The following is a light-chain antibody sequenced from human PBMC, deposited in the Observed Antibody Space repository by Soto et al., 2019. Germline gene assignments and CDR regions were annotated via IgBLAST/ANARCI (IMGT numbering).Light chain of an antibody. CDR2: DAS. CDR1: QSISRW. Sequence: DIRMTQSPSTLPASIGDRVTITCRASQSISRWLACYQQKPGKAPKLLIHDASNLESGVPSRFSGSGSGTEFTLTISSLQPDDFATYYCQQDNSYWTFGQGTKVEIK. CDR3: QQDNSYWT. V-gene: IGKV1-5*01. J-gene: IGKJ1*01.